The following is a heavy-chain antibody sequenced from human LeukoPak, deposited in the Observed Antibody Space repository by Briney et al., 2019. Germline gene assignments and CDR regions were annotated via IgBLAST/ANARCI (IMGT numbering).Heavy chain of an antibody. CDR2: IWYDGSNK. D-gene: IGHD3-10*01. Sequence: PGRSLRLSCAASGFTFSTYGMHWVRQAQGKGLEWVAVIWYDGSNKYYADSVKGRFTISRDNSKNTLYLQMNSLRAEDTAVYSCARASGPFDYWGQGTLVTVSS. J-gene: IGHJ4*02. V-gene: IGHV3-33*01. CDR1: GFTFSTYG. CDR3: ARASGPFDY.